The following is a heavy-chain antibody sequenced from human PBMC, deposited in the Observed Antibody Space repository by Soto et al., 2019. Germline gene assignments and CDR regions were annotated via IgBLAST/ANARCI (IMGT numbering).Heavy chain of an antibody. J-gene: IGHJ4*02. CDR1: GFAFSAYS. CDR2: ITHNGGDS. D-gene: IGHD6-13*01. CDR3: ARHLTGSSWRPFDF. V-gene: IGHV3-21*02. Sequence: EVQLVESGGGLVKPGESLRLSCEASGFAFSAYSMNWVRQAPGMGLQWVSSITHNGGDSYYADFVKGRFTISRDNAKNSLSPRLNSLSAEDTAVYYCARHLTGSSWRPFDFWGQGTLVTVSS.